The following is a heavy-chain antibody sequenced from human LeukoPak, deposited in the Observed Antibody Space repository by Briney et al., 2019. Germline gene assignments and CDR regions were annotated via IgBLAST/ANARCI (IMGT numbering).Heavy chain of an antibody. V-gene: IGHV4-38-2*02. CDR2: IYHSGST. CDR3: ARLYPDYGDSQGFDY. Sequence: SETLSLTCTVAGYSISSGYYWGWIRQSPGKGLEWIGSIYHSGSTYYNPSLKSRVTMSSDKSLNQFSLKLSSVTAADTAVYYCARLYPDYGDSQGFDYWGQGTLVTVSS. D-gene: IGHD4-17*01. J-gene: IGHJ4*02. CDR1: GYSISSGYY.